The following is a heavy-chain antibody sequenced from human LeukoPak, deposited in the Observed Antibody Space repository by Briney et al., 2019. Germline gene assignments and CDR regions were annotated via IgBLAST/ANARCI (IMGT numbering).Heavy chain of an antibody. V-gene: IGHV1-24*01. Sequence: ASVKVSCKVSGYTLTELSMHWVRQAPGKGLEWMGGFDPEVGETIYAQKFQGRVTMTEDTSTDTAYMELSSLRSEDTAVYYCATDPGEIVPAAKGPRGDYCYGMDVWGQGTTVTVSS. J-gene: IGHJ6*02. CDR3: ATDPGEIVPAAKGPRGDYCYGMDV. CDR1: GYTLTELS. D-gene: IGHD2-2*01. CDR2: FDPEVGET.